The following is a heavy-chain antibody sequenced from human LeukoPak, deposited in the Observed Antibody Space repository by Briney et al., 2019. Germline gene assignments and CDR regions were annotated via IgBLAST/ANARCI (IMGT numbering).Heavy chain of an antibody. V-gene: IGHV3-23*01. CDR2: ISGSGGST. D-gene: IGHD5-18*01. CDR3: AKGGGDTDLEY. J-gene: IGHJ4*02. CDR1: GFTFSSYS. Sequence: GGSLRLSCAASGFTFSSYSMSWVRQAPGKGLEWVSAISGSGGSTYYADSVKGRFTISRDNSKNTLYLQMNSLRAEDTAVYYCAKGGGDTDLEYWGQGTLVTVSS.